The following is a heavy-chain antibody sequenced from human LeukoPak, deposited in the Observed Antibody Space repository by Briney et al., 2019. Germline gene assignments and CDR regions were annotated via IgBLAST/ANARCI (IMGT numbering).Heavy chain of an antibody. CDR1: GASISSYY. J-gene: IGHJ5*02. D-gene: IGHD3-22*01. CDR2: IYYSGST. V-gene: IGHV4-59*08. CDR3: ARHATPYYDSSGPASFDP. Sequence: SETLSLTCSVSGASISSYYWSWIRQPPGKGLEWIGYIYYSGSTNYNPSLKSRVTISVDTSKNQFSLKLSSVTAADTAVYYCARHATPYYDSSGPASFDPWGQGTLVTVSS.